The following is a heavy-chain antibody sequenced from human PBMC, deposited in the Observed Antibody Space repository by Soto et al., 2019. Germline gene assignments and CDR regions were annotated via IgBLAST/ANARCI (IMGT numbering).Heavy chain of an antibody. V-gene: IGHV4-59*01. CDR2: IYYSGST. CDR1: GGSISSYY. D-gene: IGHD6-6*01. CDR3: ARTASEYSSSHYSDY. Sequence: PSETLSLTCTVSGGSISSYYWSWIRQPPGKGLEWIGYIYYSGSTNYNPSLKSRVTISVDTSKNQFSLKLSSVTAADTAVYYCARTASEYSSSHYSDYWGQGTLVTVSS. J-gene: IGHJ4*02.